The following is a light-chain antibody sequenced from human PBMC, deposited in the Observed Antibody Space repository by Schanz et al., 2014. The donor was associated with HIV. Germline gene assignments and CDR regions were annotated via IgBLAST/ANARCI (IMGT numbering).Light chain of an antibody. CDR1: QDINIY. CDR2: AAS. J-gene: IGKJ1*01. V-gene: IGKV1-27*01. Sequence: DIQMTQSPSSLSASVGDRVTITCRASQDINIYLAWYQQRPGEVPKLLIYAASTFQSGVPSRFSGSGSGTDFTLTISSLQPEDVATYYCLKYDTAPRTFGQGTKVEIK. CDR3: LKYDTAPRT.